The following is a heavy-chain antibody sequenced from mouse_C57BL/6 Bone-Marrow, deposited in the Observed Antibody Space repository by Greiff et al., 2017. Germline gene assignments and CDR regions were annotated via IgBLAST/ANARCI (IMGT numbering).Heavy chain of an antibody. CDR3: AQEDGYYF. V-gene: IGHV5-17*01. CDR1: GFTFSDYG. Sequence: EVMLVESGGGLVKPGGSLKLSCAASGFTFSDYGMHWVRQAPEKGLEWVAYISSGSSTIYYADTVKGRFNISRDNAKNTLFLQMTSLRAEDTAMYYCAQEDGYYFWGQGTLVTVSA. D-gene: IGHD2-3*01. J-gene: IGHJ3*01. CDR2: ISSGSSTI.